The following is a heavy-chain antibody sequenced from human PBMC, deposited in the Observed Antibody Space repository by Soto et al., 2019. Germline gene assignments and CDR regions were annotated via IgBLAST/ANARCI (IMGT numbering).Heavy chain of an antibody. CDR3: AHRRYKWIDWECFDY. CDR2: IYWDDEK. Sequence: QITLKESGPTLVKATQTLTLTGSVSGFSLRNTEESVSWIRQPPGKALEWLGIIYWDDEKRYSPSVKSRLTITQAPSKNHVVLMMTNLDPMDTGTYYGAHRRYKWIDWECFDYWGQGTLVTVSS. J-gene: IGHJ4*02. D-gene: IGHD1-20*01. V-gene: IGHV2-5*02. CDR1: GFSLRNTEES.